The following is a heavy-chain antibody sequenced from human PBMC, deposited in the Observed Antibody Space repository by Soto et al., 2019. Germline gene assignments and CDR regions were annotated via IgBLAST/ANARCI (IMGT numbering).Heavy chain of an antibody. Sequence: GGSLRLSCAASGFTFSSYSMNWVRQAPGKGLEWVSYISSSSSTIYYADSVKGRFTISRDNAKNSLYLQMNSLRAEDTAVYYCARRSVGPLEYGWGQGTLVTVSS. CDR2: ISSSSSTI. CDR1: GFTFSSYS. V-gene: IGHV3-48*01. J-gene: IGHJ4*02. D-gene: IGHD1-26*01. CDR3: ARRSVGPLEYG.